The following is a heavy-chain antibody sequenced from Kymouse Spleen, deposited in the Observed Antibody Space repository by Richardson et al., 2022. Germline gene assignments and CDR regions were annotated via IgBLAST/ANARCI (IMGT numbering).Heavy chain of an antibody. CDR1: GGSISSSNW. D-gene: IGHD3-9*01. J-gene: IGHJ5*02. V-gene: IGHV4-4*02. CDR2: IYHSGST. CDR3: ARAPHYDILTGYSLNWFDP. Sequence: QVQLQESGPGLVKPSGTLSLTCAVSGGSISSSNWWSWVRQPPGKGLEWIGEIYHSGSTNYNPSLKSRVTISVDKSKNQFSLKLSSVTAADTAVYYCARAPHYDILTGYSLNWFDPWGQGTLVTVSS.